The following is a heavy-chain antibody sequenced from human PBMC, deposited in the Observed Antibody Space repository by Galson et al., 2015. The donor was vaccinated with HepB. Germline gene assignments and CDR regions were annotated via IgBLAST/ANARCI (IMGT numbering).Heavy chain of an antibody. V-gene: IGHV3-23*01. D-gene: IGHD1-26*01. CDR2: ISGSGGST. J-gene: IGHJ3*02. CDR1: FSSYA. CDR3: ARDIGWEDAFDI. Sequence: FSSYAMSWVRQAPGKGLEWVSAISGSGGSTYYADSVKGRFTISRDNAKNSLYLQMNSLRAEDTAVYYCARDIGWEDAFDIWGQGTMVTVSS.